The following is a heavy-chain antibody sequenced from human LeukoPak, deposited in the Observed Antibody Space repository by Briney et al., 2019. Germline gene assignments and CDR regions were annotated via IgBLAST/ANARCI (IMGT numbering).Heavy chain of an antibody. CDR3: ARIAVAGTFLDY. J-gene: IGHJ4*02. CDR2: IYYSGSI. D-gene: IGHD6-19*01. V-gene: IGHV4-59*01. Sequence: SETLSLTCTVSGGSISSYYWSWIRQPPGKGLEWIGYIYYSGSINYNPSLKSRVTISVDTSKNQFSLKLSSVTAADTAVYYCARIAVAGTFLDYWGQGTLVTVSS. CDR1: GGSISSYY.